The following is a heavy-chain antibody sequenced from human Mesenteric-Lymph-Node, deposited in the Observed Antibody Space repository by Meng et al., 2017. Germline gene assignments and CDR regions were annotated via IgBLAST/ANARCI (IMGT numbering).Heavy chain of an antibody. CDR2: MNPNSGNT. Sequence: QVQLVQSGAEVKKPGASVKVSCKASGYTFTSYDINWVRQATGQGLEWMGWMNPNSGNTGHAQKFQGRVTITRNTSISTAYMELSSLRSEDTAVYYCARGITMVRGVIISWFDPWGQGTRVTVDS. CDR3: ARGITMVRGVIISWFDP. D-gene: IGHD3-10*01. V-gene: IGHV1-8*03. J-gene: IGHJ5*02. CDR1: GYTFTSYD.